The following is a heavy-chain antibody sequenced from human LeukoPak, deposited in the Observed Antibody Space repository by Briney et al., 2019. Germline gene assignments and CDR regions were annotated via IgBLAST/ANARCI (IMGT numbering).Heavy chain of an antibody. V-gene: IGHV3-64*01. D-gene: IGHD5-24*01. CDR3: ARGMASYPQFPNYY. CDR2: ISSNGGST. J-gene: IGHJ4*02. CDR1: GFTFSNYA. Sequence: GGSLTLSCAASGFTFSNYAMHWVRQPPGKGLEYVSAISSNGGSTYYANSVKGRFTISRDNSKNTLYLQMGSLRAEDMAVYYCARGMASYPQFPNYYWGQGTLVTVSS.